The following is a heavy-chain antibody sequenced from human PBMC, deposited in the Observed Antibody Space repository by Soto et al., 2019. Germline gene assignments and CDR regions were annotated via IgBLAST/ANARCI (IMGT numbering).Heavy chain of an antibody. CDR3: AKSKIGGVIVGASHFDY. CDR1: GFTFSSYG. V-gene: IGHV3-30*18. D-gene: IGHD3-16*02. J-gene: IGHJ4*02. CDR2: ISYDGSNK. Sequence: QVQLVESGGGVVQPGRSLRLSCAASGFTFSSYGMHWVRQAPGKGLEWVAVISYDGSNKYYADSVKGRFTISRDNSKNTLYLQMNSLRAEDTAVYYCAKSKIGGVIVGASHFDYWGQGTLVTVSS.